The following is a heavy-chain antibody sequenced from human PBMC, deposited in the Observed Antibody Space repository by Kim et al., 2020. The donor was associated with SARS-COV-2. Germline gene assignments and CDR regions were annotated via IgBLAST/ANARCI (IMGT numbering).Heavy chain of an antibody. D-gene: IGHD3-10*01. J-gene: IGHJ4*02. CDR1: GGSISGYY. Sequence: SETLSLTCTVSGGSISGYYWGWIRQPPGKGLEYIGYIFYTGRTNYNPPLKSRVTISFDKSKNHFSLHLNSVTAADTAVYYCARGSTFYYDSGTYFKPWGDCDLWGRGTLVTVSS. CDR3: ARGSTFYYDSGTYFKPWGDCDL. V-gene: IGHV4-59*01. CDR2: IFYTGRT.